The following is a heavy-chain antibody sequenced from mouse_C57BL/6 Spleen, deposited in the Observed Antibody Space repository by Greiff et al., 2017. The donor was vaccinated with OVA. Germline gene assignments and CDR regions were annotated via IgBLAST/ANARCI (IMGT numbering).Heavy chain of an antibody. V-gene: IGHV1-53*01. D-gene: IGHD2-12*01. CDR3: AAYNSQYYAMDY. Sequence: QVQLQQPGTELVKPGASVKLSCKASGYTFTSYWMHWVKQRPGQGLEWIGNINPSNGGTNYNEKLKSKTTLTVDKSSSTAYMQLSSLTAEDSAVYYCAAYNSQYYAMDYWGQGTSVTVSS. CDR2: INPSNGGT. J-gene: IGHJ4*01. CDR1: GYTFTSYW.